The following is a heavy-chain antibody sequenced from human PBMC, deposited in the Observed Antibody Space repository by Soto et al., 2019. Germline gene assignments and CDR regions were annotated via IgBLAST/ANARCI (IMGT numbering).Heavy chain of an antibody. CDR1: GYTFSKYP. CDR3: ARKDYYGSGIYYFAY. Sequence: GASVKVSCKASGYTFSKYPMHWVRPAPGQGLEWMGWINAANGDTGYSQKFQGRVTLTRDTSASTAYMELSSLRSEDTAVYYCARKDYYGSGIYYFAYWGQGTLVTVSS. D-gene: IGHD3-10*01. V-gene: IGHV1-3*01. CDR2: INAANGDT. J-gene: IGHJ4*02.